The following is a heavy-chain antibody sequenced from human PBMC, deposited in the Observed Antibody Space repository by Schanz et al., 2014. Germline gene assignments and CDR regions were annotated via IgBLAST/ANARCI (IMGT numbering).Heavy chain of an antibody. V-gene: IGHV1-18*04. J-gene: IGHJ4*02. D-gene: IGHD3-22*01. Sequence: QVQLVQSGAEMKKPGASVKVSCKASGYTFTGYYMHWVRQAPGQGLEWMGWISPYNGNTNYAQKLQGRVTMTADTSTSTAYMDLRSLRSDDTAVYYCAGAFDSSGYYFDYWGQGTLVTVSS. CDR2: ISPYNGNT. CDR1: GYTFTGYY. CDR3: AGAFDSSGYYFDY.